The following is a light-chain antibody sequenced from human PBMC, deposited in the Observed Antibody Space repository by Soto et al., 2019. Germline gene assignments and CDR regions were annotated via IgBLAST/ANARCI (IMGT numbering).Light chain of an antibody. CDR2: GVS. Sequence: ESVLMQSPAILFLSPGERATLSCRASQSVSSSYLAWYHHTPGQAPRLLIYGVSSRATGIPDRFSGSGSGTDFTLTISRLEPEDFAVYYCQQYGSSASITFGQGTRLEIK. CDR3: QQYGSSASIT. J-gene: IGKJ5*01. CDR1: QSVSSSY. V-gene: IGKV3-20*01.